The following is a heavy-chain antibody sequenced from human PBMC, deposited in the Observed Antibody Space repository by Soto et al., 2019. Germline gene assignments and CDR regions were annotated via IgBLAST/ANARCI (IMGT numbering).Heavy chain of an antibody. CDR1: GYTFTSYY. V-gene: IGHV1-46*01. CDR3: AKTYGFLGGYYFDY. CDR2: INPSGGST. Sequence: GASVKVSCKASGYTFTSYYINWVRQATGQGLEWMAGINPSGGSTRYAQKFQGRVTMTRDTSTSTVYMELSSLRSEDTAVYYCAKTYGFLGGYYFDYWGQGTLVTVSS. J-gene: IGHJ4*02. D-gene: IGHD3-16*01.